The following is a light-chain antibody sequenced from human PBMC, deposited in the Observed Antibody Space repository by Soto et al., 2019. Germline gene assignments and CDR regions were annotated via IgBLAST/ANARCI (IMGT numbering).Light chain of an antibody. V-gene: IGLV2-14*03. CDR2: DVS. Sequence: QSVLTQPASVSGSPGQSISISCTGTRSDVGGYKHVSWYQQHPGKVPRLIIFDVSSRPSGVSHRFSGSKSGDTASLTISGLQAEDEADYYCSSYTSVNHYVFGTGTKVTVL. CDR3: SSYTSVNHYV. CDR1: RSDVGGYKH. J-gene: IGLJ1*01.